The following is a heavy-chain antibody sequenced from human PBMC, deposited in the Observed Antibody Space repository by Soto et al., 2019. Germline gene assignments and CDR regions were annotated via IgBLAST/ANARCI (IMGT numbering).Heavy chain of an antibody. V-gene: IGHV4-30-2*01. CDR2: IYHSGST. CDR3: ARVPLY. CDR1: GGSISSGGYS. Sequence: PSETLSLTCAVSGGSISSGGYSWSWIRQPPGKGLEWIGYIYHSGSTYYNPSLKSRVTISVDRSKNQFSLKLNSVTAADTAVYYCARVPLYWGQGTLVTVSS. J-gene: IGHJ4*02.